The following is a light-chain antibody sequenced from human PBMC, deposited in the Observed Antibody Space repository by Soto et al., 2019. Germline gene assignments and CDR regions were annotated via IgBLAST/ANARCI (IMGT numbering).Light chain of an antibody. CDR2: RNN. V-gene: IGLV1-47*01. J-gene: IGLJ1*01. Sequence: QSVLTQPPSASGTPGQRVTISCSGSSSNIGSNYVYWYQQLPGTAPKLLIYRNNQRPSGVPDRLSGSKSGTSASLATSGLRSEDEADYYGGAWYDSRLGVYVFGTGTKLTVL. CDR1: SSNIGSNY. CDR3: GAWYDSRLGVYV.